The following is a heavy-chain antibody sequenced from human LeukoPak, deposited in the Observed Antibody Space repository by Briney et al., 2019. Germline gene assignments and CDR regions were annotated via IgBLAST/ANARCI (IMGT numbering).Heavy chain of an antibody. J-gene: IGHJ4*02. V-gene: IGHV3-11*01. CDR2: ISSSGSTI. D-gene: IGHD2-15*01. Sequence: GGSLRLSCAASGFTFSDYYMSWIRHAPGKGLELVSYISSSGSTIYYADSVKGRFTISRDNAKNSLYLQMNSLRAEDTAVYYCARDYCSGGSCYSDYDDYWGQGTLVTVSS. CDR1: GFTFSDYY. CDR3: ARDYCSGGSCYSDYDDY.